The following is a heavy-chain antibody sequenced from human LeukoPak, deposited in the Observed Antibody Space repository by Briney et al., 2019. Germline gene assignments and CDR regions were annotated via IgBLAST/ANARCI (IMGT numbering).Heavy chain of an antibody. D-gene: IGHD2-15*01. CDR3: AREGGRYCSGGSCYGDAFDI. CDR1: GYTFTSFG. CDR2: ISAYNGNT. J-gene: IGHJ3*02. V-gene: IGHV1-18*01. Sequence: GASVKVSCKASGYTFTSFGISWVRQAPGQGLEWMGWISAYNGNTNYAQKLQGRVTMTTDTSTSTAYMDLRSLRSDDTAVYYCAREGGRYCSGGSCYGDAFDIWGQGTMVTVSS.